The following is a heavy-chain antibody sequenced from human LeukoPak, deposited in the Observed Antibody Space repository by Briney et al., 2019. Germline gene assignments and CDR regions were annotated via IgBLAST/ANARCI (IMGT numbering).Heavy chain of an antibody. V-gene: IGHV3-48*03. CDR2: ISGSGDTL. CDR3: TSRGSH. J-gene: IGHJ4*02. Sequence: GGSLRFSCAASGFTFSSYGMNWVRQAPGKGLKWVSYISGSGDTLYYADSVKGRFTISRDNAKNSLYLQINSLRAGDTAVYYCTSRGSHWGQGTLVTVSS. CDR1: GFTFSSYG. D-gene: IGHD3-16*01.